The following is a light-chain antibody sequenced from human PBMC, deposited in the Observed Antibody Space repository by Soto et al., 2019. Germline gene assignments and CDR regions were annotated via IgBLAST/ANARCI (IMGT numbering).Light chain of an antibody. CDR1: QDIRND. J-gene: IGKJ2*01. CDR3: LQDYIYPYT. CDR2: GTS. Sequence: AIQMTQSPSSLSVSVGDRITITCRASQDIRNDLGWYQQKPGKAPKLLIYGTSKLQSGVPSRFSGSGSGTDFTLTISSLQPEDFANYYCLQDYIYPYTFGQGTKLELK. V-gene: IGKV1-6*01.